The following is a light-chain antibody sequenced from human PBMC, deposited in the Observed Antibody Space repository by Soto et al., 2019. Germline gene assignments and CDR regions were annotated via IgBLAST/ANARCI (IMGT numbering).Light chain of an antibody. V-gene: IGLV2-14*01. Sequence: QSVLTQPASVSGSPGQSITISCTGTSSDIGHYNYVSWYQQHPGKAPKLMIYEVTNRPSGVSDRFSGSRSGNTASLTISGLQAEDEADYYCSSYTASNTGVFGGGTKLTVL. CDR3: SSYTASNTGV. CDR1: SSDIGHYNY. CDR2: EVT. J-gene: IGLJ3*02.